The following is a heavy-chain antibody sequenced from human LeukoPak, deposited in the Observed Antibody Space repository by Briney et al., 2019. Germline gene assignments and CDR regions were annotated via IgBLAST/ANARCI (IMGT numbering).Heavy chain of an antibody. V-gene: IGHV4-4*07. CDR1: GASVSSYY. J-gene: IGHJ4*02. Sequence: SETLSLTCSVSGASVSSYYWTWIRQPAGKGLEWIGGIYPSGTTHYNPSLKSRVTMSVDTSKNQFSLKVTSVTAADTAVYYCADDFGDWGQGTLVTVSS. CDR2: IYPSGTT. D-gene: IGHD4-17*01. CDR3: ADDFGD.